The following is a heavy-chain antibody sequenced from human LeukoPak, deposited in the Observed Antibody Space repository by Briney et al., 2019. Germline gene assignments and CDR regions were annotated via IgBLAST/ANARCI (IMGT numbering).Heavy chain of an antibody. D-gene: IGHD5-18*01. J-gene: IGHJ5*02. CDR1: GYTFTGYY. Sequence: ASVKVSCKASGYTFTGYYLHWVRQAPGQGLEWMGWINPNSGGTNYAQKFQGRVTMTRDTSISTAYMELSRPRSDDTAVYYCAKGGFSYPNWFDPWGQGTLVTVSS. CDR3: AKGGFSYPNWFDP. CDR2: INPNSGGT. V-gene: IGHV1-2*02.